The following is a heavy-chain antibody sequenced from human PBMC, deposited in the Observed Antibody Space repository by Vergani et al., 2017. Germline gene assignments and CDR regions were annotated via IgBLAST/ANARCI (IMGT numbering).Heavy chain of an antibody. CDR3: AKDLYSGYDRVAIDI. CDR1: GFTFDDYA. Sequence: EVQLVESGGGLVQPGRSLRLSCAASGFTFDDYAMHWVRQAPGKGLEWVSGISWNSGSIGYADSVKGRFTISRDNAKNSLCLQMNSLRAEDTALYYCAKDLYSGYDRVAIDIWSQGTIVTVSS. V-gene: IGHV3-9*01. D-gene: IGHD5-12*01. J-gene: IGHJ3*02. CDR2: ISWNSGSI.